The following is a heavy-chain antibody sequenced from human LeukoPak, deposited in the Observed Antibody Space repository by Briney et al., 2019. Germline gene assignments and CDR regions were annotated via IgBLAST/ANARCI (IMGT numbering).Heavy chain of an antibody. Sequence: GGSLRLSSAASGFTFSSYAMSWVRQAPGKGLEGVSAISGSGGSTYYADSVKGRFTLSRDNSKKTLDLQMNSQRDEEPAVYYFAKGKPRIAASRFQYFDYWGQGTLVTVSS. V-gene: IGHV3-23*01. CDR1: GFTFSSYA. CDR2: ISGSGGST. J-gene: IGHJ4*02. CDR3: AKGKPRIAASRFQYFDY. D-gene: IGHD6-13*01.